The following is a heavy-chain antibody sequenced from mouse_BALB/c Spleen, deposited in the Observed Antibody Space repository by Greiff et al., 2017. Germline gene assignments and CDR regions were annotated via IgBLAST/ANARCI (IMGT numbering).Heavy chain of an antibody. CDR2: IDPENGDT. CDR1: GFNIKDYY. CDR3: IWDYEGYFDY. Sequence: VQLKESGAELVRSGASVKLSCTASGFNIKDYYMHWVKQRPEQGLEWIGWIDPENGDTEYAPKFQGKATMTADTSSNTAYLQLSSLTSEDTAVYYCIWDYEGYFDYWGQGTTLTVSS. D-gene: IGHD2-4*01. V-gene: IGHV14-4*02. J-gene: IGHJ2*01.